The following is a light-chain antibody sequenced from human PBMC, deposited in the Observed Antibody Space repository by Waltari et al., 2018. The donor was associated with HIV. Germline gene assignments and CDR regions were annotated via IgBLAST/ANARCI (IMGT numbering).Light chain of an antibody. J-gene: IGLJ2*01. CDR3: QVWDTGSDHVI. CDR2: DYT. CDR1: NIGSKN. Sequence: SFVLTQPPSVSVAPGQTARISCGGNNIGSKNVHWYQQKPGQAPVVVVHDYTDRPSGIPERFSGSNSGNTATLTISRVEVGDEADYHCQVWDTGSDHVIFGGGTKLTVL. V-gene: IGLV3-21*02.